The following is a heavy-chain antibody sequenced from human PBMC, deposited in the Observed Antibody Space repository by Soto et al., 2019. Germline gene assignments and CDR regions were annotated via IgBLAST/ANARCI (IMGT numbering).Heavy chain of an antibody. V-gene: IGHV1-69*05. CDR2: IIPMFRNA. CDR1: GGSFNTYS. J-gene: IGHJ4*02. CDR3: AQLWGKAPRED. Sequence: QVQLVQSGSEVQKPGSSVKVSCRASGGSFNTYSINWVRQAPGQGLEWIGGIIPMFRNANYARKFKGRVTXIXXAATRTVSTELRSLTSEGTAVYYCAQLWGKAPREDWGQGTLVTVSS. D-gene: IGHD2-21*01.